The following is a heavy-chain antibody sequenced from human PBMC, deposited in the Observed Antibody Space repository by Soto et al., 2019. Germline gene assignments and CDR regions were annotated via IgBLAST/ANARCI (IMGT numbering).Heavy chain of an antibody. Sequence: QVQLVQSGAEVKKPGSSVKVSCKAPGGTFSSYAISWVRQAPGQGLEWMGGIIPIFGTAKYAQKFPGRVTITADESTSTGYMELSSLRSEDTAVYYCARSQCGSSSLDIYYYYYYGMDVWGQGTTVTVSS. CDR2: IIPIFGTA. J-gene: IGHJ6*02. V-gene: IGHV1-69*01. CDR1: GGTFSSYA. D-gene: IGHD2-2*01. CDR3: ARSQCGSSSLDIYYYYYYGMDV.